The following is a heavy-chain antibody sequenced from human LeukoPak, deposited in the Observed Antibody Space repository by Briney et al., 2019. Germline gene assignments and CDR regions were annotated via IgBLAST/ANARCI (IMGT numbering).Heavy chain of an antibody. Sequence: GGSLRLSCAASGFAFSSYGIHWVRQAPGKGLDWVAFISYDGSNNYYADSVKGRFTISRDNSKNTLYLQMNSLRAEDTAVYYCAKHSSSSNYYYGMDVWGPGTTVAVSS. CDR2: ISYDGSNN. V-gene: IGHV3-30*18. J-gene: IGHJ6*02. CDR1: GFAFSSYG. D-gene: IGHD6-6*01. CDR3: AKHSSSSNYYYGMDV.